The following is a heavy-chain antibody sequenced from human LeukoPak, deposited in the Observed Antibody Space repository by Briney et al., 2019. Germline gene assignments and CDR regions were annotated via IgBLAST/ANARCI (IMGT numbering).Heavy chain of an antibody. CDR1: GFTFSDYY. CDR3: ARTSYYDFWSGYLRAIDY. J-gene: IGHJ4*02. V-gene: IGHV3-11*01. CDR2: ISGSGSTI. D-gene: IGHD3-3*01. Sequence: PGGSLRLSCAASGFTFSDYYMSWIRQAPGKGLEWVSYISGSGSTIYYADSVKGRFTISRDNAKNSLYLQMNSLRAEDTAVYYCARTSYYDFWSGYLRAIDYWGQGTLVTVSS.